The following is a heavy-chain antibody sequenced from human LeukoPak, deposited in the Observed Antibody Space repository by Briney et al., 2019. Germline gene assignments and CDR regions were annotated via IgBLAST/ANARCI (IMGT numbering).Heavy chain of an antibody. J-gene: IGHJ5*02. D-gene: IGHD3-22*01. Sequence: PSETLSLTCTVSGGSISSGSYYWSWIRQPAGKGLEWIGRIYTRGSTNYNPSLKSRVTISVDTSKNQFSLKLSSVTAADTAVYYCARGGNYYDSSGYSWFDPWGQGTLVTVSS. CDR2: IYTRGST. CDR1: GGSISSGSYY. V-gene: IGHV4-61*02. CDR3: ARGGNYYDSSGYSWFDP.